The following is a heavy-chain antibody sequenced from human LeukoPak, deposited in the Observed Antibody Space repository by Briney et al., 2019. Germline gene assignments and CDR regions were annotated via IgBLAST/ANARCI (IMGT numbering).Heavy chain of an antibody. V-gene: IGHV3-11*01. CDR2: ISNTGYST. D-gene: IGHD2-21*02. Sequence: GGSLRLSCASPGSNLSDYYVNWIRQAPGKGLEWVSQISNTGYSTYYSDSVKGRFTISRDNVKDSVSLQMNSLRVADSGMYYRAREEFDGDKFDYWGQGILVTVSS. CDR1: GSNLSDYY. J-gene: IGHJ4*02. CDR3: AREEFDGDKFDY.